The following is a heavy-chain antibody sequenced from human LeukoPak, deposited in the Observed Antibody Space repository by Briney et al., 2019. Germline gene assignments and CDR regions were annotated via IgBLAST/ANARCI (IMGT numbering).Heavy chain of an antibody. CDR1: GFTFSSYS. V-gene: IGHV3-21*01. CDR3: ARDKWLDDC. CDR2: ISSSSSYI. Sequence: PGGSLRLSCAASGFTFSSYSMNWVRQAPGKGLEWVSSISSSSSYIYYADSVKGRFTISRDDAKNSLYLHMNSLRAEDTAVYYCARDKWLDDCWGQGTLVTVSS. D-gene: IGHD6-19*01. J-gene: IGHJ4*02.